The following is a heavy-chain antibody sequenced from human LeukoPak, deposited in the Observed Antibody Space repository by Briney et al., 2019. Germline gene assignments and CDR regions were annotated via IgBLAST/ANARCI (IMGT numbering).Heavy chain of an antibody. V-gene: IGHV3-66*01. CDR2: IYRDGSS. CDR1: GLSLSSNY. CDR3: ARSFYDILIGYYQYFDY. D-gene: IGHD3-9*01. Sequence: GGSLRLSCVASGLSLSSNYMSWGRHAPRKGLEWGSVIYRDGSSYYAESVKGRFTISRDNSKNTLYIQMNSLRAEDTAVYYCARSFYDILIGYYQYFDYWGQGTLVTVSS. J-gene: IGHJ4*02.